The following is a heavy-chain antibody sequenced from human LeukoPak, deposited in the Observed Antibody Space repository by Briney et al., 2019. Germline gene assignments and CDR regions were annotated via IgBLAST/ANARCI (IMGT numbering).Heavy chain of an antibody. CDR2: ISSSSSTI. CDR3: ARVGTTGIDFDY. Sequence: GGSLRLSCAASGFTFSSCRMTWVRQAPPKGLEWVSYISSSSSTIYYPDSVKGRFNISRDNAKNSLCLQMNSRRDEDTAVYYCARVGTTGIDFDYWGQGTLVTVSS. V-gene: IGHV3-48*02. CDR1: GFTFSSCR. J-gene: IGHJ4*02. D-gene: IGHD1-1*01.